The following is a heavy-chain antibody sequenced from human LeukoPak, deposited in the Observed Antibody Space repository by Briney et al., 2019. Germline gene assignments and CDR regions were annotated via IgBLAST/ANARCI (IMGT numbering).Heavy chain of an antibody. Sequence: GGSLRLSCTASGFTFSSYGMCWVRQAPGKGLEWVSAIRGSGGTTYYADSVKGRFTISRGNSKNTLYLQMNSLRAEDTAVYCCAKDTGRITITVPKDAFDIWGQGTMVTVSS. V-gene: IGHV3-23*01. D-gene: IGHD1-20*01. J-gene: IGHJ3*02. CDR3: AKDTGRITITVPKDAFDI. CDR1: GFTFSSYG. CDR2: IRGSGGTT.